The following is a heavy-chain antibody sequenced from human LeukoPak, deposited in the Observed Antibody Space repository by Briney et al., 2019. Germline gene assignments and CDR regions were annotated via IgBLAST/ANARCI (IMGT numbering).Heavy chain of an antibody. Sequence: GGSLRLSCAASGFTFSSYAMSWVRQAPGKRLEWVSFISYSGGSTYYADSVKGRFTISRDNSKNTLYLQMNSLRDEDTAVYYCAKVEYYDRTGHAFRPWYFDLWGRGTLVTVSS. D-gene: IGHD3-22*01. V-gene: IGHV3-23*01. CDR1: GFTFSSYA. CDR2: ISYSGGST. CDR3: AKVEYYDRTGHAFRPWYFDL. J-gene: IGHJ2*01.